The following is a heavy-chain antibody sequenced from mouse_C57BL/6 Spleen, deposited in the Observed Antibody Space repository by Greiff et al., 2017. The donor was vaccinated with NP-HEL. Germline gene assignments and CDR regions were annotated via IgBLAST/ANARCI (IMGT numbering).Heavy chain of an antibody. CDR3: ARWYFDV. CDR1: GFTFSDYG. CDR2: ISSGSSTI. V-gene: IGHV5-17*01. Sequence: DVMLVESGGGLVKPGGSLKLSCAASGFTFSDYGMHWVRQAPEKGLEWVAYISSGSSTIYYADTVKGRFTISRDNAKNTLFLQMTSLRAEDTAMYYCARWYFDVWGTGTTVTVSS. J-gene: IGHJ1*03.